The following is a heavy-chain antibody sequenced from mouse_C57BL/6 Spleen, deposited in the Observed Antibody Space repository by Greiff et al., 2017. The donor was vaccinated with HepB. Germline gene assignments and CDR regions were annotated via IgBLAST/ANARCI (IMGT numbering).Heavy chain of an antibody. Sequence: EVKLMESGPELVKPGASVKIPCKASGYTFTDYNMDWVKQSHGKSLEWIGDINPNNGGTIYNQKFKGKATLTVDKSSSTAYMELRSLTSEDTAVYYCARRGYGSRYFDYWGQGTTLTVSS. CDR3: ARRGYGSRYFDY. V-gene: IGHV1-18*01. CDR2: INPNNGGT. CDR1: GYTFTDYN. J-gene: IGHJ2*01. D-gene: IGHD1-1*01.